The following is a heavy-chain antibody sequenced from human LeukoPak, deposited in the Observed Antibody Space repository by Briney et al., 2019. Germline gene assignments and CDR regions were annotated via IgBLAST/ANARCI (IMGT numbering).Heavy chain of an antibody. CDR3: ARDFTPYYYGSGSLSY. CDR2: ISYDGSNK. D-gene: IGHD3-10*01. CDR1: GFTFSSYG. J-gene: IGHJ4*02. Sequence: GRSLRLSCAASGFTFSSYGMHWVRQAPGKGLEWVAVISYDGSNKYYADSVKGRFTISRDNAKNSLYLQMNSLRAEDTAVYYCARDFTPYYYGSGSLSYWGQGTLVTVSS. V-gene: IGHV3-30*03.